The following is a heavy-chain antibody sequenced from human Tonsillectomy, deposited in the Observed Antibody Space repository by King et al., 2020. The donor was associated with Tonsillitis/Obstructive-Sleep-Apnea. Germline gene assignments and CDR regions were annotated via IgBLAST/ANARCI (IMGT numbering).Heavy chain of an antibody. Sequence: VQLQESGPGLVKPSQTLSLTCTVSGGSISSGGYYWSWIRQHPGKGLEWIGYIYYSGSTYYNPSLKSRVTISLDTSKNQFSLRLTSVTAADTVVYYCATEVATGAFDYWGQGTLVTVSS. CDR1: GGSISSGGYY. D-gene: IGHD5-12*01. V-gene: IGHV4-31*03. J-gene: IGHJ4*02. CDR2: IYYSGST. CDR3: ATEVATGAFDY.